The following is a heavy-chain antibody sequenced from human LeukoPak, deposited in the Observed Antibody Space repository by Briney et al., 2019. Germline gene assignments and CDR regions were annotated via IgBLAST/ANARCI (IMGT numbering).Heavy chain of an antibody. V-gene: IGHV4-38-2*01. CDR2: IYHSGST. J-gene: IGHJ4*02. Sequence: SETLSLTCAVSGYSISSGYYWGWIRQPPGKGLEWIGSIYHSGSTYYNPPLKSRVTISVDTSKNQFSLKLSSVTAADTAVYYCAVTIVVVPAASTYYFDYWGQGTLVTVSS. CDR1: GYSISSGYY. D-gene: IGHD2-2*01. CDR3: AVTIVVVPAASTYYFDY.